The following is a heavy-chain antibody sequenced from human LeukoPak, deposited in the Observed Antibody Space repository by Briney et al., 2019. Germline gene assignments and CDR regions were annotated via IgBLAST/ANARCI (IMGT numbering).Heavy chain of an antibody. V-gene: IGHV3-53*01. D-gene: IGHD2-2*01. Sequence: PGGSLRLSCAASGFTVSSNYMSWVRQAPGEGLEWVSVIYSGDSTQYADSVKGRFTISRDNSKNTLHLQMNSLRAEDTAVYYCARVGPDCSRTSCYDYWGQGTLVTVSS. CDR2: IYSGDST. CDR1: GFTVSSNY. CDR3: ARVGPDCSRTSCYDY. J-gene: IGHJ4*02.